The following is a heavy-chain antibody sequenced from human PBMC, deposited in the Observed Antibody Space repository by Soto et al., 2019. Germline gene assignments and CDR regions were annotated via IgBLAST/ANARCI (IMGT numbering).Heavy chain of an antibody. V-gene: IGHV3-74*01. CDR3: AIQDCTNDVCLEAAVTVGGALEY. D-gene: IGHD2-8*01. Sequence: EVQLVESGGGLVQPGEALRLSCAASGFTFTKYWMHWVRLAPGKGPVWVSYISSDGTTTDYADSVKGRFTISRDNADNMLYLQMDSLRVEDTAVYYCAIQDCTNDVCLEAAVTVGGALEYWSQGAQVTVSS. CDR1: GFTFTKYW. J-gene: IGHJ4*02. CDR2: ISSDGTTT.